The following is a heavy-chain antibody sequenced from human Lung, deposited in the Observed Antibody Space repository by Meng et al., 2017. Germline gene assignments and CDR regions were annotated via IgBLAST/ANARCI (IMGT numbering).Heavy chain of an antibody. CDR1: GYSFTNYG. J-gene: IGHJ4*02. CDR3: ARGRHCSSTTCYLSDS. V-gene: IGHV1-18*01. CDR2: TSTYNSNR. D-gene: IGHD2-2*01. Sequence: QVHLVQSGPEVRKAGASVKGSRQASGYSFTNYGINWVRQAPGKGLEWMGWTSTYNSNRNYAQSLQGRVTMTTDTSTTTAYMELRSLTFDDTAVYYCARGRHCSSTTCYLSDSWGQGTLVTVSS.